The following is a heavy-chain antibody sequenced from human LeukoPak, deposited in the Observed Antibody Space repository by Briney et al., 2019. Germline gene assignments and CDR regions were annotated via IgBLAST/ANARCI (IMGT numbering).Heavy chain of an antibody. CDR1: GGSISSYY. D-gene: IGHD3-10*01. V-gene: IGHV4-59*01. CDR3: ARGSLWFGMEFDY. Sequence: PSETLSLTCTVSGGSISSYYWSWIRQPPGKGLEWIGYIYYSGSTNYNPSLKSRVTISVDTSKNQFSLKLSSVTAADTAVYYCARGSLWFGMEFDYWGQGTLVTVSS. CDR2: IYYSGST. J-gene: IGHJ4*02.